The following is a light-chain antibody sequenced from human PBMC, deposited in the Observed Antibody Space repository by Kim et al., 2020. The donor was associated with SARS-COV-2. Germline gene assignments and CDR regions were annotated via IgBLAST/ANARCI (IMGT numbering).Light chain of an antibody. CDR2: GTS. CDR3: QQYDNSPYT. Sequence: PGERATLSCRASQSVTSNNLAWFQQKPGQAPGLRIYGTSSRATGIPDRFSGSGSGTDFTLTISRLEPEDFAVYYCQQYDNSPYTFGQGTKLEI. CDR1: QSVTSNN. V-gene: IGKV3-20*01. J-gene: IGKJ2*01.